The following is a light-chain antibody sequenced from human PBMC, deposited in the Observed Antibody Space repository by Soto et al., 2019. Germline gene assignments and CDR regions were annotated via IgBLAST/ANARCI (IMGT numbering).Light chain of an antibody. Sequence: QSVLTQPASVSGSPGQSITISCTGTSSDVGGYDYVSWYQQHPGKAPKLMIYEVTNRPSEVSNRFSGSKSGNTASLTISGLQAEYEANYFCSSYTSTNTLVFGGGTKLTVL. CDR2: EVT. CDR3: SSYTSTNTLV. CDR1: SSDVGGYDY. J-gene: IGLJ2*01. V-gene: IGLV2-14*01.